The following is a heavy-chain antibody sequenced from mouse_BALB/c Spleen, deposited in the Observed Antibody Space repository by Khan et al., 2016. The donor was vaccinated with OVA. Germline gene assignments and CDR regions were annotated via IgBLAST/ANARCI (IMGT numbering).Heavy chain of an antibody. J-gene: IGHJ3*01. Sequence: EVQLVESGGDLVKPGGSLKLSCAASGFTFSTFGMSWVRQTPDKRLEWVATISTGGSYTYYPDIVKGRFIISRAHAKNTLDLQMSSLKSEDTAMYYCTRLAYYYDSEGFAYWGQGTLVTVSA. CDR3: TRLAYYYDSEGFAY. CDR1: GFTFSTFG. CDR2: ISTGGSYT. D-gene: IGHD1-1*01. V-gene: IGHV5-6*01.